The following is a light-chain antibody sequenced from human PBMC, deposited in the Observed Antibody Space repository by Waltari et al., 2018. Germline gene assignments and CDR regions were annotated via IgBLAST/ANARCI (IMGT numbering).Light chain of an antibody. CDR2: GAS. Sequence: EIVMTQSPATLSVSPGERATLSCRASQSVSSNLAWYQQKPGQAPRLLIYGASTRATGIPARFSGSGSGTEFTLTISRLEPEDFAVYYCQQYGSSPRTFGLGTKVEIK. J-gene: IGKJ1*01. V-gene: IGKV3-15*01. CDR3: QQYGSSPRT. CDR1: QSVSSN.